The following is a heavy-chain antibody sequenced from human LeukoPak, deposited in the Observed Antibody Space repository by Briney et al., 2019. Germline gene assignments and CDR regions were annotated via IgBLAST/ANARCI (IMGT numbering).Heavy chain of an antibody. V-gene: IGHV1-3*01. CDR2: INAGNGNT. CDR3: ARTRGTHISMAYLDS. CDR1: GYAFTSYA. J-gene: IGHJ4*02. Sequence: ALVKVSCKASGYAFTSYAMHWVRQAPGQRLEWMGWINAGNGNTKYSQEFQGRVTMTRVTSITTAYMELSSLRSDDTAVYYCARTRGTHISMAYLDSWGQGTLVTVSS. D-gene: IGHD2/OR15-2a*01.